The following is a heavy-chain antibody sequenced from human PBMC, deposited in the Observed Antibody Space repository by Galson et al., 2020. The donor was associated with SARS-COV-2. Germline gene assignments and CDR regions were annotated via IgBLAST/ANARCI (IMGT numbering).Heavy chain of an antibody. CDR2: ISTDKGDT. D-gene: IGHD4-17*01. Sequence: ASVKVSCKTSGYFFKNYGVSWVRQAPGQGLEWLGWISTDKGDTMYAQDFQDRVSLTTDTPTSTVYMELRSLRSDDTAVYFCVRDRFGDYPACPAHWGQGTLVTVSS. CDR3: VRDRFGDYPACPAH. V-gene: IGHV1-18*04. J-gene: IGHJ4*01. CDR1: GYFFKNYG.